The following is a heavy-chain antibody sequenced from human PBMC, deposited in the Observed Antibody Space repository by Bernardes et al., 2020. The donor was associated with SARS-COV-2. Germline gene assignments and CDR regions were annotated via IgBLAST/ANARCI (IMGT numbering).Heavy chain of an antibody. CDR2: ISSSGSTI. Sequence: GGSLRLSCAASGFTFSDYYMSWIRQAPGKGLEWVSYISSSGSTIYYADSVKGRFTISRDNAKNSLYLQMNSLRAEDTAVYYCARDGVVVPAAHIGVEDYYYYGMDVWGQGTTVTVSS. J-gene: IGHJ6*02. V-gene: IGHV3-11*01. CDR3: ARDGVVVPAAHIGVEDYYYYGMDV. CDR1: GFTFSDYY. D-gene: IGHD2-2*01.